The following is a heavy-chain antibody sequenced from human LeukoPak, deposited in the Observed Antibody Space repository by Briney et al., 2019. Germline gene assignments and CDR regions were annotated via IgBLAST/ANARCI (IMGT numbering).Heavy chain of an antibody. Sequence: GGSLRLSCAASGFTFSSYAVCWVRQAPGKGLEWVSAIDGNGGSTFYADSVKGRFTISRDNSKNTLYLQMISLRAEDAAVYYCAKDYGGNSGGFEYWGQGTLVTVSS. CDR2: IDGNGGST. D-gene: IGHD4-23*01. V-gene: IGHV3-23*01. J-gene: IGHJ4*02. CDR3: AKDYGGNSGGFEY. CDR1: GFTFSSYA.